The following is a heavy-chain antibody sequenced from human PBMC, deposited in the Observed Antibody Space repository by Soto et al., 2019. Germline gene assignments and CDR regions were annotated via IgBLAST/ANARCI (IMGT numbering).Heavy chain of an antibody. CDR3: ASEPPPGYSSGWYGLDY. CDR1: GFTFSSYG. Sequence: QVQLVESGGGVVQPGRSLRLSCAASGFTFSSYGTHWVRQAPGKGLEWVAVIWYDGSNKYYADSVKGRFTISRDNSKNTLYLQMNSLRAEDTAVYYCASEPPPGYSSGWYGLDYWGQGTLVTVSS. V-gene: IGHV3-33*01. D-gene: IGHD6-19*01. J-gene: IGHJ4*02. CDR2: IWYDGSNK.